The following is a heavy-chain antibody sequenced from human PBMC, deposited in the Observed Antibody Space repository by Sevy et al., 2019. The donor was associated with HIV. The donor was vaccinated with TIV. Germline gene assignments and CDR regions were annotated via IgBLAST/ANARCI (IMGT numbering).Heavy chain of an antibody. CDR1: GFTFSSYA. D-gene: IGHD4-17*01. J-gene: IGHJ3*02. CDR2: ISGSGGST. CDR3: ASKGYGDIIVFDAFDI. V-gene: IGHV3-23*01. Sequence: GGSLRLSCAASGFTFSSYAMSWVRQAPGKGLEWVSAISGSGGSTYYADSVKGRFTISRDNSKNTLYLQMNSLRAEDTAVYYCASKGYGDIIVFDAFDIWGQGTMVTVSS.